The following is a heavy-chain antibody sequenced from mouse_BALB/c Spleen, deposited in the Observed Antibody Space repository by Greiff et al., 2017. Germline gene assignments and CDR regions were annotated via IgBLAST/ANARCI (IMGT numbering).Heavy chain of an antibody. V-gene: IGHV1-15*01. D-gene: IGHD2-14*01. CDR3: ARGDRYGAMDY. J-gene: IGHJ4*01. CDR1: GYTFTDYE. CDR2: IDPETGGT. Sequence: QVQLKESGAELVRPGASVTLSCKASGYTFTDYEMHWVKQTPVHGLEWIGAIDPETGGTAYNQKFKGKATLTADKSSSTAYMELRSLTSEDSAVYYCARGDRYGAMDYWGQGTSVTVSS.